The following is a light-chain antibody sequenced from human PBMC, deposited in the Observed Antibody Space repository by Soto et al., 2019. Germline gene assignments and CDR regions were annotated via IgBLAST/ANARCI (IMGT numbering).Light chain of an antibody. Sequence: EIVVTQSPATLSVSRGERATLSCRASQSVSSNLAWYQQKPGQAPRLLIYGASTRATGIPARFSGSGSGTEFTLTISSLQSEDFAVYYCQQYNNWPRTFGQGTKVDIK. V-gene: IGKV3-15*01. CDR3: QQYNNWPRT. J-gene: IGKJ1*01. CDR1: QSVSSN. CDR2: GAS.